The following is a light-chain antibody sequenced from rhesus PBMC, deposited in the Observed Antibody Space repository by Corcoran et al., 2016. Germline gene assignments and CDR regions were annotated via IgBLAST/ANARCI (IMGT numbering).Light chain of an antibody. J-gene: IGKJ1*01. CDR3: LQYSSDPPT. Sequence: DIQMTQSPSSLSASVGDRVTITCRARQGISTSLTWYQQKPGKDPKRLIYAASSLESGVPSRFSGSGSGTDFTLTISSLQPEDFATYYCLQYSSDPPTFGQGTKVEIE. CDR1: QGISTS. CDR2: AAS. V-gene: IGKV1-43*02.